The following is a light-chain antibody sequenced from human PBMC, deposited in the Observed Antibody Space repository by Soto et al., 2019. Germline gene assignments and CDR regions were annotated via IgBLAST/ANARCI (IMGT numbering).Light chain of an antibody. Sequence: DIQMTQSPSTLSASVGDTVTITCRASQNINTWLAWYQQKPGEAPKVLMYKASTLENGVPSRFSGSGSGTEFTLTISSLQHDDFATYYCQQYLTYPSFGQGTKLEIK. V-gene: IGKV1-5*03. CDR3: QQYLTYPS. CDR1: QNINTW. J-gene: IGKJ2*01. CDR2: KAS.